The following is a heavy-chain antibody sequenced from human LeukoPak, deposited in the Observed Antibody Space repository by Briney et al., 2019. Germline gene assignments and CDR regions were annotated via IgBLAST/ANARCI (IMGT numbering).Heavy chain of an antibody. D-gene: IGHD2-8*01. J-gene: IGHJ4*02. CDR3: AKHSCTNTVCSPFFDY. CDR1: GGSISSYY. CDR2: IYYSGST. Sequence: SETLSLTCTVSGGSISSYYWSWIRQPPGKGLEWIGYIYYSGSTNYNPSLKSRVTISVDTSKNQFSLKLSSVTAADTAMYYCAKHSCTNTVCSPFFDYWGQGTLVTVSS. V-gene: IGHV4-59*08.